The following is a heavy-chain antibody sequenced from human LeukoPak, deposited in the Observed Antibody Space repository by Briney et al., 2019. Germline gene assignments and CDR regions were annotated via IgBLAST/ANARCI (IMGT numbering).Heavy chain of an antibody. CDR3: ARSPSPYSSSWYGRSFFYFDY. CDR2: ISGSGGSI. CDR1: GFTFSTYA. D-gene: IGHD6-13*01. V-gene: IGHV3-23*01. J-gene: IGHJ4*02. Sequence: GGSLRLSCAASGFTFSTYAMSWVRQAPGKGLEWVSSISGSGGSIYYADSVKGRFTISRDISKYTLYLQMNSLRAEDTAVYYCARSPSPYSSSWYGRSFFYFDYWGQGTLVTVSS.